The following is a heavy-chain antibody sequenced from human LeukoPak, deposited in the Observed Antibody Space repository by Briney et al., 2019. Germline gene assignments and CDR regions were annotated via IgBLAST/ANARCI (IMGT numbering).Heavy chain of an antibody. D-gene: IGHD3-10*01. V-gene: IGHV1-24*01. J-gene: IGHJ4*02. Sequence: ASVKVSCKVSGYTLTELSMHWVRQAPGKGLEWMGGFDPEDGETIYAQKFRGRVTMTEDTSTDTAYMELSSLRSEDTAVYYCARDRSSSDYYGSGSLNYSDYWGQGTLVTVSS. CDR3: ARDRSSSDYYGSGSLNYSDY. CDR1: GYTLTELS. CDR2: FDPEDGET.